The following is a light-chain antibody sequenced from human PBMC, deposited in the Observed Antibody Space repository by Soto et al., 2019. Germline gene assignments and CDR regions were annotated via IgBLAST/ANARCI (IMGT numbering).Light chain of an antibody. CDR1: QSVSSSY. Sequence: EIVLTQSPGTLSLSPGERATLSCRASQSVSSSYLAWYQQKPGQAPSLLIYGASSRATGIPVRFSGSGSGTDFTLTISRLEPEDFAVYYCQQYDSSPFFGPGTKVDIK. CDR3: QQYDSSPF. J-gene: IGKJ3*01. CDR2: GAS. V-gene: IGKV3-20*01.